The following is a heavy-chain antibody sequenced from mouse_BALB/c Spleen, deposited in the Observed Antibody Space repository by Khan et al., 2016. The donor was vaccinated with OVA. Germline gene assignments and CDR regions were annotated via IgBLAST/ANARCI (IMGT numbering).Heavy chain of an antibody. D-gene: IGHD2-14*01. V-gene: IGHV9-3-1*01. CDR1: GYTFTNYG. Sequence: QIQLVQSGPELKKPGETVKISCKASGYTFTNYGMNWVKQAPGKGLKWMGWINTYTGEPTYADDFKGRFAFSLETSASTAYLQINNLKNEDTATYYCARVGYNGTIDDWGQGTSVTGAS. J-gene: IGHJ4*01. CDR2: INTYTGEP. CDR3: ARVGYNGTIDD.